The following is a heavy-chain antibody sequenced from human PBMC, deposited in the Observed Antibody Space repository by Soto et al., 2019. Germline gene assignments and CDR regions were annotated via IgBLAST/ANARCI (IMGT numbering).Heavy chain of an antibody. J-gene: IGHJ5*02. CDR1: GGSISSGDYY. CDR3: ARSGRGENWFDP. D-gene: IGHD3-16*01. Sequence: QVQLQESGPGLVKPSQTLSLTCTVSGGSISSGDYYWSWIRQPPGKGLEWIGYIYYSGSTYYNPSLKSRATISVDPSKNQFSLKLSSVTAADTAVYYCARSGRGENWFDPWGQGTLVTVSS. CDR2: IYYSGST. V-gene: IGHV4-30-4*01.